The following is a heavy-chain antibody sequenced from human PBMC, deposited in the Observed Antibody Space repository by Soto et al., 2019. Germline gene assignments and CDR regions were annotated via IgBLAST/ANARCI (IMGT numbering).Heavy chain of an antibody. CDR3: ARVAPRSRAAIRSYYFDY. CDR2: IIPIFGTA. CDR1: GGTFSSYA. J-gene: IGHJ4*02. D-gene: IGHD2-2*02. Sequence: GASVKVSCKASGGTFSSYAISWVRQAPGQGLEWMGGIIPIFGTANYAQKFQGRVTITADESTSTAYMELSSLRSEDTAVYYCARVAPRSRAAIRSYYFDYWGQGTLVTVSS. V-gene: IGHV1-69*13.